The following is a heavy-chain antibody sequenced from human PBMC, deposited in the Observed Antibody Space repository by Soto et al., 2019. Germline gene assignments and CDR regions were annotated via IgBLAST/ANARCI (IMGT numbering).Heavy chain of an antibody. Sequence: SGPTLVNPTQTLTLTCTFSGFSLSTSGLGVGWIRQPPGKALEWLALIYWNDDKRYSPSLKARLTITKDTSKNQVVLTMTNMDPVDTATYYCEHRPSGWYLFDYWGQRTLVTVSS. V-gene: IGHV2-5*01. D-gene: IGHD6-19*01. CDR3: EHRPSGWYLFDY. CDR1: GFSLSTSGLG. J-gene: IGHJ4*02. CDR2: IYWNDDK.